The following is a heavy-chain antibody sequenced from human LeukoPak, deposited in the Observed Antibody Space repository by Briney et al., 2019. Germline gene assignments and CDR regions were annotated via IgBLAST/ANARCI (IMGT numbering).Heavy chain of an antibody. J-gene: IGHJ6*02. Sequence: ASVKVSCKASGYTFTSYYMHWVRQAPGRGLEWMGIINPSGGSTSYAQKFQGRVTMTRDTSTSTVYMELSSLRSEDTAVYYCARGDIAARPGGDGMDVWGQGTTVTVSS. V-gene: IGHV1-46*01. CDR3: ARGDIAARPGGDGMDV. CDR2: INPSGGST. CDR1: GYTFTSYY. D-gene: IGHD6-6*01.